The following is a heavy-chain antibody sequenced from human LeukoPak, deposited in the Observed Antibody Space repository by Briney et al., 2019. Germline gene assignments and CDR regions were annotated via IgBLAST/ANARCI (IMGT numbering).Heavy chain of an antibody. J-gene: IGHJ4*02. V-gene: IGHV3-11*01. CDR2: ISSSGTTI. Sequence: GGSLRLSCAASGFTFSDYYMSWIRQAPGKGLEWVSSISSSGTTIYYADSVKGRFTTSRDNAKNSLYLQMNSLRAEDTAVFYCTRDRNGYYFDYWGQGTLVTVSS. CDR3: TRDRNGYYFDY. CDR1: GFTFSDYY. D-gene: IGHD2-8*01.